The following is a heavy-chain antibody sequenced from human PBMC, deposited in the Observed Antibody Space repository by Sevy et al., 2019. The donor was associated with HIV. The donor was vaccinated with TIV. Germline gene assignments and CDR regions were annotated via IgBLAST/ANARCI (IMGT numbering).Heavy chain of an antibody. D-gene: IGHD3-10*01. Sequence: SETLSLTCSVSGGSISSYYWSWIRQPPGKGLEWIGYIYNSGSSNYNPSLNSRVTISVDTSKNQFSLKLSSVTAADTAVYYCARAGGAKDYGMDVWGQGTMVTVSS. CDR1: GGSISSYY. V-gene: IGHV4-59*01. J-gene: IGHJ6*02. CDR2: IYNSGSS. CDR3: ARAGGAKDYGMDV.